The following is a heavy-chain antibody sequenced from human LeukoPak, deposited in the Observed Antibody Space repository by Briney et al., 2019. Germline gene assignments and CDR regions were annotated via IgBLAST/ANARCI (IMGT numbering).Heavy chain of an antibody. CDR1: GYTLTELS. D-gene: IGHD5-18*01. V-gene: IGHV1-24*01. CDR2: FDPEDGET. J-gene: IGHJ2*01. CDR3: ATFVDSYENWYFDL. Sequence: ASVKVSCKVSGYTLTELSMHWVRQAPGKGLEWMGGFDPEDGETIYAQKFQGRATMTEDTSTDTAYMELSSLRSEDTAVYYCATFVDSYENWYFDLWGRGTLVTVSS.